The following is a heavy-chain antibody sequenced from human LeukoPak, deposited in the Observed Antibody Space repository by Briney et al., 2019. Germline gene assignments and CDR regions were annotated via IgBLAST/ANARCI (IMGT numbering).Heavy chain of an antibody. CDR1: GFTFSSYT. J-gene: IGHJ3*02. D-gene: IGHD4-17*01. Sequence: GGSLRLSCAASGFTFSSYTMNWVRQAPGKGLKWVSYISSTSSTIYYAASVKGRFIISRDNAKNSLYLQMNSLRAEDTAVYYCARPLMTTVTNDAFDIWGQGTMVTVSS. CDR3: ARPLMTTVTNDAFDI. CDR2: ISSTSSTI. V-gene: IGHV3-48*01.